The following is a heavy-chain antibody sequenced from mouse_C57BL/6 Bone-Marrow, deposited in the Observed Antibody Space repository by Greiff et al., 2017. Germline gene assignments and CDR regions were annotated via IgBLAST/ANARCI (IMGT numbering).Heavy chain of an antibody. J-gene: IGHJ4*01. V-gene: IGHV3-6*01. CDR1: GYSITSGYY. D-gene: IGHD2-4*01. Sequence: DVKLQESGPGLVKPSQSLSLTCSVTGYSITSGYYWNWIRQFPGNKLEWMGYISYDGSNNYNPSLKNRISITRDTSKNQFFLKLNSVTTEDTATYYCARDYDYDGGYWGQGTSVTVSS. CDR2: ISYDGSN. CDR3: ARDYDYDGGY.